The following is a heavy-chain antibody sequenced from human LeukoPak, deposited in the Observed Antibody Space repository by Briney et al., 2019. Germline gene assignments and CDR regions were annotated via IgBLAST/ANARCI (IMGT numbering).Heavy chain of an antibody. CDR3: AKDMEQWLVRSFFDY. Sequence: DPGGSLRLSCAASGFTFSSYAMSWVRQAPGKGLEWVSAISGSGGSTYYADSVEGRFTISRDNSKNTLYLQMNSLRAEDTAVYYCAKDMEQWLVRSFFDYWGQGTLVTVSS. D-gene: IGHD6-19*01. CDR1: GFTFSSYA. J-gene: IGHJ4*02. CDR2: ISGSGGST. V-gene: IGHV3-23*01.